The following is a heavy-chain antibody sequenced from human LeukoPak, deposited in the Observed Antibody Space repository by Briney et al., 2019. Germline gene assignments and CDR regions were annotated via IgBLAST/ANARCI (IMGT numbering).Heavy chain of an antibody. J-gene: IGHJ3*02. CDR1: GFTFSSYS. Sequence: PGGSLRLSCAASGFTFSSYSMNWVRQAPGKGLEWVSSISSSSSYIYYADSVKGRFTISRDNAKNSLYLQMNSLRAEDTAVYYCARDRLTLVLERSGAFDIWGQGTMVTVSS. V-gene: IGHV3-21*01. D-gene: IGHD3-3*01. CDR3: ARDRLTLVLERSGAFDI. CDR2: ISSSSSYI.